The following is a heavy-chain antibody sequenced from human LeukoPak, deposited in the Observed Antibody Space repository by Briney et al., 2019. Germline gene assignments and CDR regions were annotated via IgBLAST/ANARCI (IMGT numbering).Heavy chain of an antibody. Sequence: ASVKVSCKASGYTFTGYYMHWVRQASGQGLEWMGWINPNSGGTNYAQKFQGRVTMTRDTSISTAYMELSRLRSDDTAVYYCASLGVVAATYWFDPWGQGTLVTVSS. CDR3: ASLGVVAATYWFDP. V-gene: IGHV1-2*02. CDR1: GYTFTGYY. D-gene: IGHD2-15*01. CDR2: INPNSGGT. J-gene: IGHJ5*02.